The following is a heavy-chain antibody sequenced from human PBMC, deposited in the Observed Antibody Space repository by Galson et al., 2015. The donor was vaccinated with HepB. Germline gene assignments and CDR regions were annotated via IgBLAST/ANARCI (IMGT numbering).Heavy chain of an antibody. Sequence: SLRLSCAASGFTFSNAWMSWVRQAPGKGLEWVGRIKSKTDGGTTDYAAPVKGRFTISRDDSRNTLYLQMNGLKTEDTAVYYCTTDLVGVRYYDFWSGYYTSDYWGQGTLVTVSS. CDR2: IKSKTDGGTT. D-gene: IGHD3-3*01. J-gene: IGHJ4*02. CDR3: TTDLVGVRYYDFWSGYYTSDY. V-gene: IGHV3-15*01. CDR1: GFTFSNAW.